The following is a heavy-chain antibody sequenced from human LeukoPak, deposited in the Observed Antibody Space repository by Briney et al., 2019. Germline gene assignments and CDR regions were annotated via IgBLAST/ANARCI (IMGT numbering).Heavy chain of an antibody. CDR3: MFGRH. V-gene: IGHV3-11*04. D-gene: IGHD3-16*01. CDR1: GFTFSSYY. Sequence: PGGSLRLSCAASGFTFSSYYMSWIRQAPGKGLEWISYISGSGNIIHYADSVEGRFTISRDNAKKAVYLQMNSVRVEDTAVYYCMFGRHWGQGPLVAVSS. J-gene: IGHJ4*02. CDR2: ISGSGNII.